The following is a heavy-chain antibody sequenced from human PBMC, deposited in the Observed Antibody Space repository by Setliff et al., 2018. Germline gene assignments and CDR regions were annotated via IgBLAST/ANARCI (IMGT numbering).Heavy chain of an antibody. J-gene: IGHJ6*03. D-gene: IGHD3-10*01. Sequence: PSETLSLTCTVSGGSISTNTYFWGWIRQSPGKGLEWIGNTYYSGDAYYNPSLKSRVTISVDTSRNQFSLKLSSVTAADTAVYYCARHVGSRSRGYNYYYYYVDVWGKGTTVTVSS. V-gene: IGHV4-39*01. CDR1: GGSISTNTYF. CDR3: ARHVGSRSRGYNYYYYYVDV. CDR2: TYYSGDA.